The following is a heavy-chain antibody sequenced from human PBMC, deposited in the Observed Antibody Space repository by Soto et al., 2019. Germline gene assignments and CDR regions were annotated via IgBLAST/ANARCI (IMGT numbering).Heavy chain of an antibody. D-gene: IGHD2-2*02. Sequence: SETLSLTCIVSGGSITSYHWSWIRQFPGKGLEWIGYIYYSGSTYYNPSLKSRVTISVDTSKNQFSLKLSSVTAADTAVYYCARAGIVVVPAAIRLDWFDPWGQGTLVTVSS. CDR3: ARAGIVVVPAAIRLDWFDP. V-gene: IGHV4-59*08. J-gene: IGHJ5*02. CDR1: GGSITSYH. CDR2: IYYSGST.